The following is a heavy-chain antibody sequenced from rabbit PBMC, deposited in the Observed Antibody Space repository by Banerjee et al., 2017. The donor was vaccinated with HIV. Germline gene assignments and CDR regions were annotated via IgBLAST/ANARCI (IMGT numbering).Heavy chain of an antibody. J-gene: IGHJ4*01. V-gene: IGHV1S40*01. Sequence: QSLEESGGDLVKPGASLTLTCKASGFSFSNRYVMCWVRQAPGKGLEWIACINTNSGNAVYASWAKGRFTISKTSSTTVTLQMTSLTAADTATHFCARGTYLDYFELWGPGPLVTVS. D-gene: IGHD8-1*01. CDR3: ARGTYLDYFEL. CDR1: GFSFSNRYV. CDR2: INTNSGNA.